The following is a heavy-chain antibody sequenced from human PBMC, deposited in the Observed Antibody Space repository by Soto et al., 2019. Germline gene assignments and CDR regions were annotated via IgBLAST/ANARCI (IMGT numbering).Heavy chain of an antibody. CDR2: ISATGTIS. CDR1: GFTFSNSV. CDR3: GKRAWLGDPRGGDF. V-gene: IGHV3-23*01. Sequence: EVQLLESGGGFIQPGGSLGLSCAASGFTFSNSVMAWVRQAPGKGLEWVSAISATGTISFYGDSVKGRFTVSRDNSKDTLYRHMGSLRPDDTALYYCGKRAWLGDPRGGDFWGQGTLVTVSS. D-gene: IGHD3-10*01. J-gene: IGHJ4*02.